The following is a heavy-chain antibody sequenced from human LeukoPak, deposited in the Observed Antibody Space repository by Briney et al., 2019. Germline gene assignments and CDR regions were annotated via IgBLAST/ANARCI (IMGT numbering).Heavy chain of an antibody. J-gene: IGHJ4*02. CDR2: IYYSGST. Sequence: SETLSLTCTVSGGSISTYYWGWIRQPPGRGLEWIGSIYYSGSTYYNPSLRSRVTISLDMSKNQFSLKLNSVTAADTAVYYCARAGGSGLIDYWGQGILVTVSS. D-gene: IGHD6-19*01. CDR3: ARAGGSGLIDY. V-gene: IGHV4-39*07. CDR1: GGSISTYY.